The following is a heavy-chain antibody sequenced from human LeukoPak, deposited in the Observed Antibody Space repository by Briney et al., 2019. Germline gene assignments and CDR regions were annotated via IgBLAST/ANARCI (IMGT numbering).Heavy chain of an antibody. V-gene: IGHV3-30*18. CDR2: ISYDGSNQ. D-gene: IGHD3-22*01. CDR3: AKDRFYYDSSGHNFDY. J-gene: IGHJ4*02. CDR1: GFRFSGYD. Sequence: PGGSLRLSCAASGFRFSGYDMHWVRQAPGKGLEWVAVISYDGSNQYYADSVKGRFTISRDNSKNTLYLQMDSLRAEDTAVYYCAKDRFYYDSSGHNFDYWGQGTLVTVSS.